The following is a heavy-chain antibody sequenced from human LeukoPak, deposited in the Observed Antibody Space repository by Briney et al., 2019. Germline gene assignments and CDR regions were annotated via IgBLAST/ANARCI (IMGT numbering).Heavy chain of an antibody. J-gene: IGHJ4*02. CDR3: ARVRYGSGTYHESPSFDY. CDR1: GYTLPTYA. V-gene: IGHV1-18*04. D-gene: IGHD3-10*01. CDR2: IRVYNGNT. Sequence: ASVKVSCKASGYTLPTYAITWVRQAPGQGLEWMGWIRVYNGNTNYAQRLQGRVTMTTDTSTSTAYMELRSLISDDTAFYYCARVRYGSGTYHESPSFDYWGQGTLVTVSS.